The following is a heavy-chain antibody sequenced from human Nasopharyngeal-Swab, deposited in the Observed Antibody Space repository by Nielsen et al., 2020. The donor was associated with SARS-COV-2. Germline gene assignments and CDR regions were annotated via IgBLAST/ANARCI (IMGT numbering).Heavy chain of an antibody. V-gene: IGHV4-38-2*01. Sequence: GSLRLSCAVSGYSISSGYYWGWIRQPPGKGLEWIGSIYHSGSTYYNPSLKSRVTISVDTPKNQFSLKLSSVTAADTAVYYCAAGYYYYYMDVWGKGTTVTVSS. CDR2: IYHSGST. CDR3: AAGYYYYYMDV. CDR1: GYSISSGYY. J-gene: IGHJ6*03.